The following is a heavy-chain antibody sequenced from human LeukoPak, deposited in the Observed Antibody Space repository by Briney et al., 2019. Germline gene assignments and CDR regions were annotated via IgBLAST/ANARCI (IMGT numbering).Heavy chain of an antibody. D-gene: IGHD3-10*01. CDR2: IYTSGST. Sequence: SETLSLTCSVSGGSISPYYWSWIRQPPGKGLEWIGRIYTSGSTNYNPSLKSRVTMSVDTSRNQFSLKLNSVTAADTAVYYCAGNYGSSFDYWGQGTLVTVSS. V-gene: IGHV4-4*07. J-gene: IGHJ4*02. CDR1: GGSISPYY. CDR3: AGNYGSSFDY.